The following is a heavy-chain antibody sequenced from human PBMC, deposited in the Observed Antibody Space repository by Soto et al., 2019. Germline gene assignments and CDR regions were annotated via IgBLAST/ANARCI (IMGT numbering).Heavy chain of an antibody. V-gene: IGHV1-69*12. J-gene: IGHJ6*02. D-gene: IGHD6-19*01. CDR3: ARVGEVAGLYNDHGLDV. Sequence: QVQLVQSGAEVKKPGSSVKVSCKVSGGTFSNYAIDWVRLAPGHGLEWMGGIVPIFGTTYYTQKFQGRATIIADDSTTTAYLEMSSLRSEDTAIYYCARVGEVAGLYNDHGLDVWGQGAPVTVSS. CDR2: IVPIFGTT. CDR1: GGTFSNYA.